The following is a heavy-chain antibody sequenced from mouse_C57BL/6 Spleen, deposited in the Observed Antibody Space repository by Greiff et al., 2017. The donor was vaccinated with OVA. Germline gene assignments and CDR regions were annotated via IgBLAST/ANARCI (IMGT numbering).Heavy chain of an antibody. CDR2: IYPSDSET. D-gene: IGHD2-10*02. V-gene: IGHV1-61*01. CDR3: ARWGRVWDFDY. Sequence: QVQLQQPGAELVRPGSSVKLSCKASGYTFTSYWMDWVKQRPGQGLEWIGNIYPSDSETHYNQKFKDKATLTVDKSSSTAYMQLSSLTSEDSAVCYCARWGRVWDFDYWGQGTTLTVSS. CDR1: GYTFTSYW. J-gene: IGHJ2*01.